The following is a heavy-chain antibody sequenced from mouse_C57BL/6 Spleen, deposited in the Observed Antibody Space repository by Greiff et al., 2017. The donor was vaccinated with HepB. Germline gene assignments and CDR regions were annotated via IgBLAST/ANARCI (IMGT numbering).Heavy chain of an antibody. J-gene: IGHJ2*01. D-gene: IGHD1-1*01. V-gene: IGHV1-7*01. Sequence: QVHVKQSGAELAKPGASVKLSCKASGYTFTSYWMHWVKQRPGQGLEWIGYINPSSGYTKYNQKFKDKATLTADKSSSTAYMQLSSLTYEDSAVYYCASFITTVVAYYFDYWGQGTTLTVSS. CDR3: ASFITTVVAYYFDY. CDR2: INPSSGYT. CDR1: GYTFTSYW.